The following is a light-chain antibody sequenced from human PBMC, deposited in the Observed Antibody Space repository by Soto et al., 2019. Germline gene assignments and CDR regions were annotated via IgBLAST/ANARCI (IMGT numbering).Light chain of an antibody. CDR1: QSVTYN. J-gene: IGKJ1*01. V-gene: IGKV3-15*01. Sequence: TQSAATLSAYPGERATLSCRATQSVTYNLAWYQQKPGQAPRLLIYGASTRPTGIPARFSGRGSGTEFTLTITSLQSEDFAVYYCQQYNDWPWTFGQGTKV. CDR3: QQYNDWPWT. CDR2: GAS.